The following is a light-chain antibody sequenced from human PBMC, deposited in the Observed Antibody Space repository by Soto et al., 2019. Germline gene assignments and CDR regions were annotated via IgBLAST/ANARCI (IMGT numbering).Light chain of an antibody. V-gene: IGKV3-20*01. CDR2: GAS. Sequence: EIVLTQSPGTLSLSPGERATLSCRASQNIISNYLAWYHQKPGQAPRLLIYGASRKAIGIPDRFSGSGSGTDFTLIISRLEPEDFAVYYWQQYSSSPLTFGQGTKVEIK. CDR3: QQYSSSPLT. J-gene: IGKJ1*01. CDR1: QNIISNY.